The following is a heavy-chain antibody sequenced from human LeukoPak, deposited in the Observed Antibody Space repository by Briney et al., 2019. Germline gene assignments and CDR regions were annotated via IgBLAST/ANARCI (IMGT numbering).Heavy chain of an antibody. J-gene: IGHJ4*02. V-gene: IGHV3-23*01. CDR2: ISGNGYIT. CDR3: AREGPAAFDY. D-gene: IGHD6-13*01. Sequence: GGSLRLSCEASGLDFRVHTVNWVRQAPGKGLEWVSAISGNGYITHYADSVKGRFTISRDNSKNTLYLQMNSLRAEDTAVYYCAREGPAAFDYWGQGTLVTVSS. CDR1: GLDFRVHT.